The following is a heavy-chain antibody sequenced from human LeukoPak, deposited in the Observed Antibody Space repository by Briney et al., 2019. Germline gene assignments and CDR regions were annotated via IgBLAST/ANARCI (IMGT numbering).Heavy chain of an antibody. V-gene: IGHV3-43*02. Sequence: GGSLRLSCAAPGFTFDEYAMNWVRHAPGKGLEWVSLISGDGGVTYYADSVKGRFTISRDNSKNSVYLQMNSLRPEDTALYYCAKSVSPPDASDIWGQGTMVTVSS. CDR3: AKSVSPPDASDI. J-gene: IGHJ3*02. CDR1: GFTFDEYA. CDR2: ISGDGGVT.